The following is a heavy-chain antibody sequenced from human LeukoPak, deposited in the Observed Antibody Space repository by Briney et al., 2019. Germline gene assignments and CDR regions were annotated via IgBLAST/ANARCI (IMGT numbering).Heavy chain of an antibody. J-gene: IGHJ3*02. Sequence: SETLSLTCTVSGYSISSGYYWGWIRQPPGKGLEWIGSIYHSGSTYYNPSLKSRVTISVDTSKNQFSLKLSSVTAADTAVYYCARGDYYDSSGRRDAFDIWGQGTMVTVSS. D-gene: IGHD3-22*01. CDR2: IYHSGST. CDR1: GYSISSGYY. CDR3: ARGDYYDSSGRRDAFDI. V-gene: IGHV4-38-2*02.